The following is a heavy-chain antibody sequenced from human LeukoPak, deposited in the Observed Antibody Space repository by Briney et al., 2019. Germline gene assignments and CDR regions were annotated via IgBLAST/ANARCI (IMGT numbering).Heavy chain of an antibody. CDR1: GFTFSSYS. CDR2: ISSSSSYI. V-gene: IGHV3-21*01. Sequence: PGGSLRLSCAASGFTFSSYSMNWVRQAPGKGLEWVSSISSSSSYIYYADSVKGRFTISRDNAKNSLYLQMNSLRAEDTAVYYCARDREYCSGGSCDWFDPWGQGTLVTVSS. D-gene: IGHD2-15*01. CDR3: ARDREYCSGGSCDWFDP. J-gene: IGHJ5*02.